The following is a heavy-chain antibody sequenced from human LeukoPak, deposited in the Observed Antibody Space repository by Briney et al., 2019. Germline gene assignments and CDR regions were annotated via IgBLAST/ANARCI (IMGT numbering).Heavy chain of an antibody. CDR1: GFTFDDYA. CDR3: AKVGGYYDSSGYPYDY. Sequence: PGGSLRLSCAASGFTFDDYAMHWVRQAPGKGLEWVSGISWNSGSIGYADSVKGRFTISRDNAKNSLYLQMNSLRAEDTALYYCAKVGGYYDSSGYPYDYWGQGTLVTVSS. D-gene: IGHD3-22*01. V-gene: IGHV3-9*01. J-gene: IGHJ4*02. CDR2: ISWNSGSI.